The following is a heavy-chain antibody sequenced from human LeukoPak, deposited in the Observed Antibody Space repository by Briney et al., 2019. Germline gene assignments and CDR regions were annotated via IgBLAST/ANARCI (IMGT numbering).Heavy chain of an antibody. CDR1: GFTFSSYW. CDR3: ARDRATMVRGVSYYFDY. CDR2: IKQDGSEK. J-gene: IGHJ4*02. V-gene: IGHV3-7*05. Sequence: GGSLRLSCAASGFTFSSYWMSWARQAPGKGLEWVANIKQDGSEKYYVDSVKGRFTISRDNAKNSLYLQMNSLRAEDTAVYYCARDRATMVRGVSYYFDYWGQGTLVTVSS. D-gene: IGHD3-10*01.